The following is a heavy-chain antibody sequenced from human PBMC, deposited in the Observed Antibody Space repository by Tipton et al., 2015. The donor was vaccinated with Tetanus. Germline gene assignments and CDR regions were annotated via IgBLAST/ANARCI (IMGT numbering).Heavy chain of an antibody. V-gene: IGHV4-34*01. CDR2: VNDSGNS. CDR1: ARGVIDYY. CDR3: ERGGPGTTTGYPVEV. Sequence: TLSLTCDVYARGVIDYYWAWIRQSPGKGLEWIGEVNDSGNSNYNPSLESRVTMSTDTSKNQLSLRLTSVTAADTAVYHCERGGPGTTTGYPVEVWGQGATVTVSS. J-gene: IGHJ6*01. D-gene: IGHD1-1*01.